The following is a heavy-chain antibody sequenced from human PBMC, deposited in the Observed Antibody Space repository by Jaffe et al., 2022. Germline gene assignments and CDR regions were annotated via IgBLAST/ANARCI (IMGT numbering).Heavy chain of an antibody. CDR1: GGTFSSYA. CDR2: IIPIFGTA. V-gene: IGHV1-69*05. Sequence: QVQLVQSGAEVKKPGSSVKVSCKASGGTFSSYAISWVRQAPGQGLEWMGGIIPIFGTANYAQKFQGRVTITTDESTSTAYMELSSLRSEDTAVYYCARDRNLRVSGDYVSYFDYWGQGTLVTVSS. D-gene: IGHD4-17*01. J-gene: IGHJ4*02. CDR3: ARDRNLRVSGDYVSYFDY.